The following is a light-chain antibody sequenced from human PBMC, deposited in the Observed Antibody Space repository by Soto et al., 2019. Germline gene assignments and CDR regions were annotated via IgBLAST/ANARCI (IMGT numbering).Light chain of an antibody. V-gene: IGKV1-5*03. CDR1: QRISNW. CDR2: KAS. Sequence: DIQMTQSPSTLSASVGDRVTITCRASQRISNWLAWYQQKPGKAPKLLIYKASSLESGVPSRFSGSGSGTEFTLTISSLQPDDFATYYCQQYNSSFGQGTKLEIK. J-gene: IGKJ2*01. CDR3: QQYNSS.